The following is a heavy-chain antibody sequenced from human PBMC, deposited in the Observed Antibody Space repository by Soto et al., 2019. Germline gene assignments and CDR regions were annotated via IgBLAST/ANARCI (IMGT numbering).Heavy chain of an antibody. J-gene: IGHJ6*03. D-gene: IGHD1-26*01. V-gene: IGHV1-3*01. CDR1: GYTFTRYA. Sequence: ASVKVSCKASGYTFTRYAMHWVRQAPGQRLEWMGWINAGNGNTKYSQKFQGRVTITRDTSASTAYMELSSLRSEDTAVYYCARGSGVDYYYYYMDVWGKGTTVTVSS. CDR3: ARGSGVDYYYYYMDV. CDR2: INAGNGNT.